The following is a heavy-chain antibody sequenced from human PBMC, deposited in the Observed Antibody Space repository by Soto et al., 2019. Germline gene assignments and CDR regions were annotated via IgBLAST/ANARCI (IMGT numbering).Heavy chain of an antibody. CDR3: ARFSGSYSINAFDI. CDR1: GYTFTSYG. CDR2: ISAYNGNT. J-gene: IGHJ3*02. D-gene: IGHD1-26*01. V-gene: IGHV1-18*01. Sequence: QVQLVQSGAEVKKPGASVKVSCKASGYTFTSYGISWVRQAPGQGLEWMGWISAYNGNTNYAQKLQGRVTMTTDTSTSTAYMELRRLISDDRAVYYCARFSGSYSINAFDIWGQGTMVTVSS.